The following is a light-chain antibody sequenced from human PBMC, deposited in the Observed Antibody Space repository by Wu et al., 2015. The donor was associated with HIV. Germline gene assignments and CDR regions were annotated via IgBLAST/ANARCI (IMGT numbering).Light chain of an antibody. CDR3: QHRSNWPT. CDR2: GAS. V-gene: IGKV3-15*01. CDR1: QSVSSN. J-gene: IGKJ1*01. Sequence: EIVMTQSPATLSVSPGERATLSCRASQSVSSNLAWYQQKPGQAPRLLIYGASTRATGIPARFSGSGSGTEFTLTISSLEPEDFAVYYCQHRSNWPTFGRGTKVEVQ.